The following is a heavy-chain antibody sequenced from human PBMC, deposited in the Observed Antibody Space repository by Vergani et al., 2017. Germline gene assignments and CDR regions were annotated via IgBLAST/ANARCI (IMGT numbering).Heavy chain of an antibody. Sequence: QVQLQESGPGLVKPSETLSLTCTVSGYSISSGYYWGWIRQPPGKGLEWIGSIHHSGSTYYNPSLKSRVTIAVDTSKNQFSLKVSSVTAAETAVYYCARDHWLARWGQGTLVTVSS. CDR3: ARDHWLAR. D-gene: IGHD3-9*01. V-gene: IGHV4-38-2*02. CDR2: IHHSGST. J-gene: IGHJ4*02. CDR1: GYSISSGYY.